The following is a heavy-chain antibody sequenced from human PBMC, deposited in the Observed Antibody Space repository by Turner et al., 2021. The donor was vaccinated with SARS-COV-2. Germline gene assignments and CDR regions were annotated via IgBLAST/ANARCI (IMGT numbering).Heavy chain of an antibody. CDR1: GYTLTSYG. V-gene: IGHV1-18*01. Sequence: QVQLVQSGAEVKKPGASVKVSCKASGYTLTSYGISWVRQAPGQGLEWMGWISAYNGNTNYAQKLQGRVTMTTDTSTSTAYMELRSLRSDDTAVYYCARGDIVVVVASTPGDYFDYWGQGTLVTVSS. CDR2: ISAYNGNT. CDR3: ARGDIVVVVASTPGDYFDY. D-gene: IGHD2-15*01. J-gene: IGHJ4*02.